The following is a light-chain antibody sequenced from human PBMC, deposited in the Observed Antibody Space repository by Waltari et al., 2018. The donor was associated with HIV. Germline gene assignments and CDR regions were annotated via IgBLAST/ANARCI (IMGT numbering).Light chain of an antibody. CDR3: SSYTSSRSYV. CDR2: AVS. CDR1: SSDVGGYNY. J-gene: IGLJ1*01. Sequence: QSALTQPASVSGSPGQSLTISCTGPSSDVGGYNYVSWYQQHPGKAPKLMIYAVSNRPSGVSNRFSGSKSGNTASLTISGLQAEDEADYYCSSYTSSRSYVFGTGTRVTV. V-gene: IGLV2-14*03.